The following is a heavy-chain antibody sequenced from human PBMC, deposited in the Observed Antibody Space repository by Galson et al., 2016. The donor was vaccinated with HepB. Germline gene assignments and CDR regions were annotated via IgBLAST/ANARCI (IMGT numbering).Heavy chain of an antibody. CDR3: TRDGADYFESSGYYPADS. CDR1: GFTFGVHS. V-gene: IGHV3-49*04. D-gene: IGHD3-22*01. Sequence: SLRLSCAASGFTFGVHSMSWVRQAPGQGLEWVGFIRSKVYHGTTDYAASVKGSFTISRDDSKGIAYLQMHSLKTENTGIYYCTRDGADYFESSGYYPADSWGQGTLVTVSS. J-gene: IGHJ4*02. CDR2: IRSKVYHGTT.